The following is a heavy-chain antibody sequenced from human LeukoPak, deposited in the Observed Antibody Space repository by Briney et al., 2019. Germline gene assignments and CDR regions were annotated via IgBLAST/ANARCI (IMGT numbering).Heavy chain of an antibody. CDR1: SEFFTGYY. CDR2: INDNGIT. Sequence: SETLSLTCGVSSEFFTGYYWGWIRQPPGKGLEWIGDINDNGITKYNPTFKSRVTISIDTSKKQFSLKVKSVTAADTAVYYCASSFLRYWGQGTLVTVSS. D-gene: IGHD3-16*01. V-gene: IGHV4-34*01. CDR3: ASSFLRY. J-gene: IGHJ4*02.